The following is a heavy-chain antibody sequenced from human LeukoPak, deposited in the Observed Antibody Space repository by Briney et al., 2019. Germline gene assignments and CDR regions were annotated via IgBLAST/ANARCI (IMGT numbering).Heavy chain of an antibody. CDR2: VSYIGNDK. D-gene: IGHD6-25*01. CDR1: GFTFNKYA. CDR3: ARPLERRLIHYFDF. Sequence: SGGSLRLSCAASGFTFNKYAMHWVRQAPGKGREWVAVVSYIGNDKFYADSVKGRFTISKDNSNNTVYLEINSLRSEDTAVYYCARPLERRLIHYFDFWGPGTLVTVSS. V-gene: IGHV3-30-3*01. J-gene: IGHJ4*02.